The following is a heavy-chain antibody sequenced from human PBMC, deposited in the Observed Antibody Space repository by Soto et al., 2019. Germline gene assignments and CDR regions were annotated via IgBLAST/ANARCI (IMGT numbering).Heavy chain of an antibody. V-gene: IGHV1-69*06. J-gene: IGHJ5*02. CDR2: IIPIFGTA. CDR3: ARDIPGDFWSGYYENWFDP. Sequence: SVKVACKASGGTFSRYAISWVRKATGQGLEWMGGIIPIFGTANYAQKFQGRVTITADKSTSTAYMELSSLRSEDTAVYYCARDIPGDFWSGYYENWFDPWGQGTLVTVSS. CDR1: GGTFSRYA. D-gene: IGHD3-3*01.